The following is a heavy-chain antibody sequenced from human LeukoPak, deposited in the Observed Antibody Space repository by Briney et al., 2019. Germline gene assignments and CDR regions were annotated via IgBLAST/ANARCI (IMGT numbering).Heavy chain of an antibody. CDR1: GGSISSSTYY. CDR2: IYYSGST. CDR3: ARSSTIHGHFDY. J-gene: IGHJ4*02. D-gene: IGHD5-18*01. V-gene: IGHV4-39*01. Sequence: SETLSLTCTVSGGSISSSTYYWGWIRQPPGKGLEWIGSIYYSGSTYYTPSLKSRVTISVDTSKNQSSLKLSSVTAADTAVYYCARSSTIHGHFDYWGQGTLVTVSS.